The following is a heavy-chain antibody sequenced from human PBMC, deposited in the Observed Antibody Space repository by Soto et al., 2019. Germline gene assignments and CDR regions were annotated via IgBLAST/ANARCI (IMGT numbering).Heavy chain of an antibody. CDR2: IWYDGNKK. V-gene: IGHV3-33*03. CDR1: GFSFSSAG. Sequence: GESLSLSCAASGFSFSSAGMRCVRQAPPGGLEWVAVIWYDGNKKYYGASVRGRFTISKDNSNNTLYLEMNTLRAEDTAVYYCGVDTTGCLDYWGQGTLVTVSS. CDR3: GVDTTGCLDY. J-gene: IGHJ4*02. D-gene: IGHD3-22*01.